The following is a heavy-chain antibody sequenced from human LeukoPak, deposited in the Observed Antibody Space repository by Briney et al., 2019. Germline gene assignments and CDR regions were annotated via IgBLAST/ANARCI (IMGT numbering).Heavy chain of an antibody. CDR3: ARWSDSSGYLSFDY. D-gene: IGHD3-22*01. Sequence: SETLSLTCTVSGGSISSGGYYWSWIRQHPGKGLEWIGYIYYSGSTYYNPSLKSRVTISVDTSKNQFSLKLSSVTAADTAVYYCARWSDSSGYLSFDYWGREPWSPSPQ. CDR2: IYYSGST. J-gene: IGHJ4*02. V-gene: IGHV4-31*03. CDR1: GGSISSGGYY.